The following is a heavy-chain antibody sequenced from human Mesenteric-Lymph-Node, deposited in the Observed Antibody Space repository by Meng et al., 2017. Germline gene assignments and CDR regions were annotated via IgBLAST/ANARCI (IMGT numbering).Heavy chain of an antibody. CDR3: ARRPTGIDY. V-gene: IGHV4-34*12. J-gene: IGHJ4*02. CDR2: IIHGGSP. CDR1: GGSLSGDD. D-gene: IGHD2-8*02. Sequence: QGQAQQWGGGLLKPSATLALSCGGHGGSLSGDDWNCIRQPPGKGLEWIGEIIHGGSPSYNPSLKSRVTISIDTSKNQLSLMLSSVTAADTVVYYCARRPTGIDYWGQGTLVTVSS.